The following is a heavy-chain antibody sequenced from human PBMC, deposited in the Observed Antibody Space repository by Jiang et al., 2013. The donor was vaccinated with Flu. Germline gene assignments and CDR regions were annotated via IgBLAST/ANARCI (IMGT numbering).Heavy chain of an antibody. Sequence: SISSYYWSWIRQPPREGTGVDWVYLLHGSTNYNPSLKSRVTISVDTSKNQFSLRLSSVTAADTAVYYCASAPYYYYGMDVWGQGTTVTVSS. V-gene: IGHV4-59*01. CDR2: LLHGST. CDR1: SISSYY. CDR3: ASAPYYYYGMDV. J-gene: IGHJ6*02.